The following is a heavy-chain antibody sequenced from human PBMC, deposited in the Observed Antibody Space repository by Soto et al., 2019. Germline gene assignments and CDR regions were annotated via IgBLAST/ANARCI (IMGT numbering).Heavy chain of an antibody. J-gene: IGHJ4*02. CDR1: GSSLSNAKIG. V-gene: IGHV2-26*01. Sequence: SGPTLVNPPEALTLTCTVSGSSLSNAKIGMSWIRQPPGKAPEWLAHIFSIDEKSYKTSLKSRLTISKDTSKSQVVLTMTNMDPVDTATYYCARIRGGFDYFDYWGQGTLVTVSS. D-gene: IGHD2-15*01. CDR3: ARIRGGFDYFDY. CDR2: IFSIDEK.